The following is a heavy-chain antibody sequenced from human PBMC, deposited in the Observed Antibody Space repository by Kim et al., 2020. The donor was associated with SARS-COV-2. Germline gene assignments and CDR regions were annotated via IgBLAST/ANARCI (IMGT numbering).Heavy chain of an antibody. D-gene: IGHD6-13*01. CDR3: ARSPSSWYWGYFDY. J-gene: IGHJ4*02. Sequence: VDSVKGRFTISRDNAKNSLYLQMNSLRAEDTAVYYCARSPSSWYWGYFDYWGQGTLVTVSS. V-gene: IGHV3-7*04.